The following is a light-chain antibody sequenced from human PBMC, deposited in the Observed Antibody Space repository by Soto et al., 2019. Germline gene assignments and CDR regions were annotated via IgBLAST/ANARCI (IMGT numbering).Light chain of an antibody. CDR3: QQYHDWPRT. CDR2: YAF. Sequence: EIVMTQSPATLSVSPGERATLSCRASQSISTNLAWYQHKPGQAPKLLIYYAFTRATGVPVTFSGSGSGTEFTLTISSLQSEDSALYYCQQYHDWPRTFGGGTKVEIK. V-gene: IGKV3-15*01. J-gene: IGKJ4*01. CDR1: QSISTN.